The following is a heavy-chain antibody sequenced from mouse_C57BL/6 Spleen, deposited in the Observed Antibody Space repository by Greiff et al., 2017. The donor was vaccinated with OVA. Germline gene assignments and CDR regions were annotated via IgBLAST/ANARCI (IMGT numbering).Heavy chain of an antibody. V-gene: IGHV3-6*01. CDR3: ARSFSVSWFAY. CDR1: GYSITSGYY. Sequence: VQLKESGPGLVKPSQSLSLTCSVTGYSITSGYYWNWIRQFPGNKLEWMGYISYDGSNNYNPSLKNRISITRDTSKNQFFLKLNSVTTEDTATYYCARSFSVSWFAYWGQGTLVTVSA. CDR2: ISYDGSN. J-gene: IGHJ3*01.